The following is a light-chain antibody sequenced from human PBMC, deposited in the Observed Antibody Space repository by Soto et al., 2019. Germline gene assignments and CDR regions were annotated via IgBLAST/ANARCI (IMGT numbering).Light chain of an antibody. CDR2: EVN. Sequence: QSVLTQPPSASGSPGQGVAISCTGSSSDVGGYNDVSWYQQHPGKAPKLMIYEVNKRPSGVPDRFSGSKSGTTASLTVSGLQAEDEADYYCSSYAGSSNVFGTGTKVTVL. J-gene: IGLJ1*01. V-gene: IGLV2-8*01. CDR3: SSYAGSSNV. CDR1: SSDVGGYND.